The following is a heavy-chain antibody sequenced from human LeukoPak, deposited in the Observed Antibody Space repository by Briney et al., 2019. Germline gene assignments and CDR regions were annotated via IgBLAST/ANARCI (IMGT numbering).Heavy chain of an antibody. CDR2: IYYSGST. Sequence: SETLSLTCAVYGGSFSGYYWSWIRQPPGKGLEWIGSIYYSGSTYYNPSLKSRVTISVDTSKNQFSLELSSVTAADTTVYYCARAPERWYSYGSYTFYYMDVWGKGATVTVSS. CDR1: GGSFSGYY. CDR3: ARAPERWYSYGSYTFYYMDV. D-gene: IGHD5-18*01. V-gene: IGHV4-34*01. J-gene: IGHJ6*03.